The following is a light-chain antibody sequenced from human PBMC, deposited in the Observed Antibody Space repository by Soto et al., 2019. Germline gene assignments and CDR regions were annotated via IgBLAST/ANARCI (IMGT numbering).Light chain of an antibody. CDR1: QSAGNF. Sequence: EIVMTQSPATLSVSPGETASLSCRASQSAGNFLAWYQQKPGQAPRLLMYYISTRATGIPARFSGSGSGTEFTLTINSLQSEDSAVYYCQQHNQWPITFGQGTRLDIK. CDR3: QQHNQWPIT. CDR2: YIS. J-gene: IGKJ5*01. V-gene: IGKV3D-15*01.